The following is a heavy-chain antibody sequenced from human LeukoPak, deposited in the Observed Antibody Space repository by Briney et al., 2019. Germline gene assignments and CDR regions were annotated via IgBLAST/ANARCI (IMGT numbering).Heavy chain of an antibody. D-gene: IGHD3-3*01. V-gene: IGHV3-23*01. J-gene: IGHJ4*02. CDR3: AKCGLSVLRFLEWANFDY. Sequence: GGSLRLSCTASGFTFSSYAMSWVRQAPGKGLEWVSAISGSGGSTYYADSVKGRFTISRDNSKNTLYLQMNSLRAEDTAVYYCAKCGLSVLRFLEWANFDYWGQGTLVTVSS. CDR1: GFTFSSYA. CDR2: ISGSGGST.